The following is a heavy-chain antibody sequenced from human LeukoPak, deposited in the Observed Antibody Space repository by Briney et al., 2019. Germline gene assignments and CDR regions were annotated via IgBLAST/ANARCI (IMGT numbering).Heavy chain of an antibody. D-gene: IGHD3-10*01. CDR3: AREIMVRGVIIRDFRCLDY. CDR2: ISGSGSST. CDR1: GFTFSSYA. J-gene: IGHJ4*02. Sequence: GGSLRLSCAASGFTFSSYAMSWVRQAPGKGLEWVSAISGSGSSTYYADSVKGRFTISRDNSKNTLYLQMNSLRAEDTAVYYCAREIMVRGVIIRDFRCLDYWGQGTLVTVSS. V-gene: IGHV3-23*01.